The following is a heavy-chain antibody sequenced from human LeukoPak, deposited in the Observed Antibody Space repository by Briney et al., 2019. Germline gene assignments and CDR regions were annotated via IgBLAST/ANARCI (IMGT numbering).Heavy chain of an antibody. J-gene: IGHJ6*03. CDR1: GYTFNSCD. CDR2: MNPNSGNT. Sequence: GASVKVSCKASGYTFNSCDINWVRQATGQGLEWMGWMNPNSGNTVYAQKFQGRVTITRNTSINTAYMELSSLRSEDTAVYYCARGDRAYYSYYYMDVWGKGTTVTVSS. V-gene: IGHV1-8*03. D-gene: IGHD3-10*01. CDR3: ARGDRAYYSYYYMDV.